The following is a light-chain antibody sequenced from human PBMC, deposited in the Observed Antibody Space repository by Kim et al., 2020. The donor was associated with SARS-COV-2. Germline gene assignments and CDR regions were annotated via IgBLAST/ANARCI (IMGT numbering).Light chain of an antibody. V-gene: IGLV3-1*01. Sequence: VAPGQTDSITGAGDRLGDKYASWYQQKTGQSPVLVIYNDSRRPSGIPERFSGSNSGNTATLTISGTQAIDEADYYCQAWDNNNGVFGGGTKLAVL. CDR3: QAWDNNNGV. J-gene: IGLJ3*02. CDR2: NDS. CDR1: RLGDKY.